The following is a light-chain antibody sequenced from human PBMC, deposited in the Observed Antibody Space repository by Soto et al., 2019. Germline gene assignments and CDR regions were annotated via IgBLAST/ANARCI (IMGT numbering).Light chain of an antibody. J-gene: IGKJ3*01. CDR1: QSISSW. Sequence: DIQMTQSPSTLSASVGDRVTITCRASQSISSWLAWYQQKPGKAPKLLIYKASSLESGVPSRLSGSGSGTEFTLTISSLQPDDFASYYCQQYNSYWFTFGPGTKVDI. CDR2: KAS. V-gene: IGKV1-5*03. CDR3: QQYNSYWFT.